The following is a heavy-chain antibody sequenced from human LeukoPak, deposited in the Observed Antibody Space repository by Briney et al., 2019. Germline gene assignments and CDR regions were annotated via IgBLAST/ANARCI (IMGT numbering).Heavy chain of an antibody. CDR2: IYSGGST. J-gene: IGHJ6*02. V-gene: IGHV3-53*01. D-gene: IGHD6-13*01. CDR1: GFTVSSNY. CDR3: ARVIAAAGIYYYGMDV. Sequence: GGSLRLSCAASGFTVSSNYMSWVRQAPGKGLEWVSVIYSGGSTYYADSVKGRFTISRVNSKNTLYLQMNSLRAEDTAVYYCARVIAAAGIYYYGMDVWGQGTTVTVSS.